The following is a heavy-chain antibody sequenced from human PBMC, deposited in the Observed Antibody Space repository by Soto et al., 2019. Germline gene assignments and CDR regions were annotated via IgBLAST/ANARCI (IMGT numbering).Heavy chain of an antibody. CDR2: IYPGDSYT. Sequence: SGEAQKISWQCSGYGFTSYLIGLVRPLPGKCLEWMGIIYPGDSYTRYSPSFQGQVTISAYNSISAAYLQLSSLKASDTAMYYCASVPMAALRGNYCFVMEVWGQGTTVNGS. CDR1: GYGFTSYL. J-gene: IGHJ6*02. V-gene: IGHV5-51*01. CDR3: ASVPMAALRGNYCFVMEV. D-gene: IGHD6-6*01.